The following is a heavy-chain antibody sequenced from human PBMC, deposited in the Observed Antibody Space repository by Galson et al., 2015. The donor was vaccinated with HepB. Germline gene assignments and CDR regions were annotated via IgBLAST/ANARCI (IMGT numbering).Heavy chain of an antibody. V-gene: IGHV3-23*01. CDR1: GFSFTRYA. CDR3: AKDGIMVSNNPYQLHF. J-gene: IGHJ4*02. D-gene: IGHD2-8*01. CDR2: ITSSGGNS. Sequence: SLRLSCAASGFSFTRYAMTWVRQAPGKGLEWVSSITSSGGNSYYTDSVKGQFTVSRDNSKNTLLLQLNSLRAEDTAMYFCAKDGIMVSNNPYQLHFWGQGTLVSVSS.